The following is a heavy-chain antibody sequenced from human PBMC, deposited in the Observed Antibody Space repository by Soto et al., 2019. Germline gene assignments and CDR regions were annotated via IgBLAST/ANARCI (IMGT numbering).Heavy chain of an antibody. CDR2: ISSSSSTI. V-gene: IGHV3-48*02. Sequence: EVQLVESGGGLVQPGGSLRLSCAASGFTFSSYSMNWVRQAPGKGLEWVSYISSSSSTIYYADSVKGRFTISRDNAKNSLYLQMNSLRDEDTAVYHCASSMYYYDSSGSLLGGDYWGQGTLVTVSS. CDR1: GFTFSSYS. J-gene: IGHJ4*02. D-gene: IGHD3-22*01. CDR3: ASSMYYYDSSGSLLGGDY.